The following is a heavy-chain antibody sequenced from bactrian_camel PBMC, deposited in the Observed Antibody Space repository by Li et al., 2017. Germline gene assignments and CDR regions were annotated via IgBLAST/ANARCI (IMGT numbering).Heavy chain of an antibody. D-gene: IGHD6*01. CDR1: SSISRTYY. Sequence: VESGGGSVQPGGSLRLSCTASSSISRTYYVAWFRQAPGQEREGIAAIDSADNTQVVDSVKGRFTISRSNAKNTVYLQMNNLQPEDTATYYCAEGRGSRDEHCYSLNYWGQGTQVTVS. CDR2: IDSADNT. CDR3: AEGRGSRDEHCYSLNY. V-gene: IGHV3S53*01. J-gene: IGHJ4*01.